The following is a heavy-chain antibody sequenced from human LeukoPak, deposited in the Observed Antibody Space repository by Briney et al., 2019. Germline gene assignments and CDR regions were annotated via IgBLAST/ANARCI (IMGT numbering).Heavy chain of an antibody. Sequence: PGGSLSLSCAASGFTFRNYAVIWVRQVTGGGVEWVSTISSRGDSTYDADSVKGRFTISRDNSKNSLYLQMNSVRAEDTAVYYCAKGPRPDIAVAHTVEKWGQGTLVTVSS. CDR1: GFTFRNYA. CDR3: AKGPRPDIAVAHTVEK. D-gene: IGHD6-19*01. V-gene: IGHV3-23*01. J-gene: IGHJ4*02. CDR2: ISSRGDST.